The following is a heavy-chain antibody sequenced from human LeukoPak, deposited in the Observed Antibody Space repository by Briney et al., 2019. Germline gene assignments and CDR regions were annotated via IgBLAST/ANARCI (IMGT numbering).Heavy chain of an antibody. CDR3: ARVGAFPAAIPFERSALWGWFDP. Sequence: ASGKVSCKASGYSFTSYDISWVRQAPGQGLEWMGWFSAYNGNTNYEQKLQGRVTMTTDTSTSTAYMELSRLRSDDTAVYYCARVGAFPAAIPFERSALWGWFDPWGQGTLVTVSS. J-gene: IGHJ5*02. CDR2: FSAYNGNT. CDR1: GYSFTSYD. D-gene: IGHD2-2*02. V-gene: IGHV1-18*01.